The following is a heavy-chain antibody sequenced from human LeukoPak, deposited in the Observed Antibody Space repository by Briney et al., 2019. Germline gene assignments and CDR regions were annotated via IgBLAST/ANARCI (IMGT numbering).Heavy chain of an antibody. CDR2: INPDGNKK. V-gene: IGHV3-7*01. J-gene: IGHJ4*02. Sequence: GGSLRLSCAVSGLTFSSSWMDWVRQAPGKGLEWVASINPDGNKKYSADSVMGRFTISRDNAENSLYLQMNSLRVEDTAFYYCARDLAYSRLDYWGQGMLVTVSS. D-gene: IGHD5-18*01. CDR1: GLTFSSSW. CDR3: ARDLAYSRLDY.